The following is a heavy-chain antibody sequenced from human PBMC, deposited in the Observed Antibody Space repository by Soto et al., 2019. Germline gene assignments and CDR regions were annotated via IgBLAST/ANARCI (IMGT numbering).Heavy chain of an antibody. D-gene: IGHD3-22*01. V-gene: IGHV1-2*02. J-gene: IGHJ4*02. CDR1: GYTFTGYY. CDR2: INPNSGGT. Sequence: ASAKASCKAFGYTFTGYYMHWVRQAPGHGLEWMGWINPNSGGTNYAQKFQGRVTMTRDTSISTAYMELSSLRSEDTAVYYCARDRLPYYYDSSGYYSSDYWGQGTLVTVSS. CDR3: ARDRLPYYYDSSGYYSSDY.